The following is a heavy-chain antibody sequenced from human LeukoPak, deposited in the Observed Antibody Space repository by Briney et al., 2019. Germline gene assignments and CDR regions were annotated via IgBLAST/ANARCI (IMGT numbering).Heavy chain of an antibody. Sequence: GGSLRLSCAASGFTFSSYAMHWIRQAPGKGLEYVSVISTNGDRTYYANSVKGRFTISRDNSKNTLYLQMGSLRPEEMAVYYCARDKAAVGNDYWGLGTLVTVSS. CDR1: GFTFSSYA. J-gene: IGHJ4*02. CDR2: ISTNGDRT. D-gene: IGHD6-13*01. CDR3: ARDKAAVGNDY. V-gene: IGHV3-64*01.